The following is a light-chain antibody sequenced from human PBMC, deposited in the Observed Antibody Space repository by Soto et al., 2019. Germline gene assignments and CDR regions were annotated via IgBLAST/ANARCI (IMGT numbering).Light chain of an antibody. J-gene: IGKJ1*01. V-gene: IGKV3-20*01. CDR2: GAS. CDR3: QQYGSSGT. Sequence: EITLNKSQTTLSVCPGERATLSCLASQSVSGNLAWYQQKPGQAPRLLIYGASNRATGIPDRFSGSGSGTDFTLTISRLEPEDFAVYYCQQYGSSGTFGQGTKVDIK. CDR1: QSVSGN.